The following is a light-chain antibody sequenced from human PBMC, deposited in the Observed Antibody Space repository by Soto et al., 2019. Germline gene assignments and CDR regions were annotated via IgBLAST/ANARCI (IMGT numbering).Light chain of an antibody. J-gene: IGLJ3*02. CDR1: SSDVGDYNS. Sequence: QSVLTQPASVSGSPGQSITISCTGTSSDVGDYNSVSWYQQHSGKAPKLMIYEVSDWPSGVSNRCSGSKSGNTASLTISGLQAEDEADYYCSSYTSSNTWVFGGGTKLTVL. CDR3: SSYTSSNTWV. V-gene: IGLV2-14*01. CDR2: EVS.